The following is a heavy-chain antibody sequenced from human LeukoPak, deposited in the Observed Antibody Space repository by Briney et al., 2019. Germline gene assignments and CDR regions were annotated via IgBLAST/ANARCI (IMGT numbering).Heavy chain of an antibody. V-gene: IGHV4-38-2*02. J-gene: IGHJ6*03. CDR3: ARHKDYYYSYMDV. Sequence: SETLSLTCTVSSYSISSGYYCAWVRQPPGKGLEWIGSIYHSGSTYYNPSLKSRVTISVDTSKNQFSLKLSSVTAADTAVYYCARHKDYYYSYMDVWGKGTTVTISS. CDR1: SYSISSGYY. CDR2: IYHSGST.